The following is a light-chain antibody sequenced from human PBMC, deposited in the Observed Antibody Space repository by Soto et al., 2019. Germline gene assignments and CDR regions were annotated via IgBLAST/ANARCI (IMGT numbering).Light chain of an antibody. CDR3: QQRQYWPPIT. V-gene: IGKV3D-20*02. CDR2: GAS. J-gene: IGKJ5*01. CDR1: QSVSSSY. Sequence: EIVLTQSPGTLSLSPVERATLSCRASQSVSSSYLAWYQQKPGQAPKFLIYGASSRATGIPDRFSGSGSGTDFTLTISSLEPEDFAIYYCQQRQYWPPITFGQGTRLENK.